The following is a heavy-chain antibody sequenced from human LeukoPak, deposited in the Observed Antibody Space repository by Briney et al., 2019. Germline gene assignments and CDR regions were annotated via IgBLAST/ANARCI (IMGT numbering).Heavy chain of an antibody. V-gene: IGHV1-18*01. J-gene: IGHJ6*02. CDR1: GYTFTSYG. Sequence: GASVKVSYKASGYTFTSYGISWVRQAPGQALEWMGWIRAYNGNTHYAQKLQGRVTMTTDTSTSTAYMELRSLRSDDTAVYYCARDQAIVVVPAAPRSYGMDVWGQGTTVTVSS. CDR2: IRAYNGNT. CDR3: ARDQAIVVVPAAPRSYGMDV. D-gene: IGHD2-2*01.